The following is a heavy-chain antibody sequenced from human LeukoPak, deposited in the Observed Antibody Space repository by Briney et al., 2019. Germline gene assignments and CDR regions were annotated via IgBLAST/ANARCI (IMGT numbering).Heavy chain of an antibody. D-gene: IGHD5-18*01. CDR1: GLTFSSYA. CDR3: ARDFGHTADY. CDR2: ISGSGGST. J-gene: IGHJ4*02. V-gene: IGHV3-23*01. Sequence: GGSLRLSCAASGLTFSSYAMSWVRQAPGKGLEWVSAISGSGGSTYYADSVKGRFTISRDNSKNTLYLQMNSLRVEDTAVYYCARDFGHTADYWGQGTLVTVSS.